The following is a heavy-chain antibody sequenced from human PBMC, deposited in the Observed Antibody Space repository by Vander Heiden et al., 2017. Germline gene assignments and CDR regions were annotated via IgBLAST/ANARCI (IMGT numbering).Heavy chain of an antibody. J-gene: IGHJ6*02. Sequence: QVQLVESGGGVVQPGRSLRLSCAASGFTFCRVAMHWVRQAPGKWLEWVAVISYDGSNKYYADSVKGRFTISRDNSKNSLYLQMNSLRAEDTAVYYCARELGQIFGVVSLAYYYGMDVWGQGTTVTVSS. CDR2: ISYDGSNK. D-gene: IGHD3-3*01. CDR1: GFTFCRVA. CDR3: ARELGQIFGVVSLAYYYGMDV. V-gene: IGHV3-30*01.